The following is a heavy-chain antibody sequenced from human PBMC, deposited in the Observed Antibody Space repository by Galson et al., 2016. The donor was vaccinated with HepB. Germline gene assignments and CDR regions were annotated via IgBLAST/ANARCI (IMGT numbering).Heavy chain of an antibody. CDR2: FRSGGDK. V-gene: IGHV3-53*01. D-gene: IGHD3-10*01. CDR3: AGGRVRNY. Sequence: SLRLSCAASGFIVSDNDMTWVRQAPGKGLEWVAIFRSGGDKSYAESVEGRFIISRDNSKNTIYLQMNSLRAEDTAIYYCAGGRVRNYWGQGTLVTVSS. CDR1: GFIVSDND. J-gene: IGHJ4*02.